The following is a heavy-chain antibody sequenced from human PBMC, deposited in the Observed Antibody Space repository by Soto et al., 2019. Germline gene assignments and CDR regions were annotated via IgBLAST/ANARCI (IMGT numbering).Heavy chain of an antibody. CDR3: AQDLTWELPDY. D-gene: IGHD1-26*01. CDR2: ISYDGSNK. J-gene: IGHJ4*02. V-gene: IGHV3-30*18. CDR1: GFTFSSYG. Sequence: QVQLVESGGGVVQPGRSLRLSCAASGFTFSSYGMHWVRQAPGKGLEWVAVISYDGSNKYYADSVKGRFTISRDNSKNTLYLQMNSRRAEDTAVYYCAQDLTWELPDYWGQGTLVTVSS.